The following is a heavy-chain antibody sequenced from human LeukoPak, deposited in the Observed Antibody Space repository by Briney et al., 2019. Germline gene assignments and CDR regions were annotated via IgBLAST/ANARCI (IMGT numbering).Heavy chain of an antibody. J-gene: IGHJ4*02. CDR1: GGSISSGSYY. D-gene: IGHD3-22*01. CDR3: ARELRNYYDSSGYYYRSGYFDY. V-gene: IGHV4-61*02. Sequence: PSQTLSLTCTVSGGSISSGSYYWSWIRQPAGKGLEWIGRIYTSGSTNYNPSLKSRVTISVDTSKNQFSLKLSSVTAADTAVYYCARELRNYYDSSGYYYRSGYFDYWGQGTLVTVSS. CDR2: IYTSGST.